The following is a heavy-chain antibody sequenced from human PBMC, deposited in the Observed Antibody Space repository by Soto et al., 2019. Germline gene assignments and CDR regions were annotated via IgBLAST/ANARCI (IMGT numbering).Heavy chain of an antibody. D-gene: IGHD3-16*01. J-gene: IGHJ6*04. V-gene: IGHV1-18*01. Sequence: ASVKVSCKATGYTFISYGISWVRQAPGQGLERMGWISVYNGNTNYAQNLQARVSMTRDTSTSTAYMELRSLRSDDTAVYYCARGGAYADTRFDGLLGWGVWGKGTTVTNAS. CDR2: ISVYNGNT. CDR1: GYTFISYG. CDR3: ARGGAYADTRFDGLLGWGV.